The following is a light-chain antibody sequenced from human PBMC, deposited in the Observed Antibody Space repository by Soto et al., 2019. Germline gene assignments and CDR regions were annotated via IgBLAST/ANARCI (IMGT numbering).Light chain of an antibody. CDR2: GGS. CDR1: QSVSSTY. V-gene: IGKV3-20*01. J-gene: IGKJ1*01. Sequence: EIVLTQSPGTLSLSPGERATLSCRASQSVSSTYLAWYQQKPGQAPRLLIYGGSSRATGIPDRFSGSGSGTDFTLTISRLEPEDFAVYYCQQYGTSPRTFGQGTKAEIK. CDR3: QQYGTSPRT.